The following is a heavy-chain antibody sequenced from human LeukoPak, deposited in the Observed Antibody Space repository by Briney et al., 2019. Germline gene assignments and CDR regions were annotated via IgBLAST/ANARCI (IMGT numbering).Heavy chain of an antibody. CDR2: ISGGGGNT. CDR1: GFTFSSYA. Sequence: GGSLRLSCAVSGFTFSSYAMTWVRQVPGKGLEWVSAISGGGGNTYSADAVKGRFTISRDNSKSTLYLQMNSLTAEHTAVYYCARLATTVTTSGIDYWGQGTLVTVSS. CDR3: ARLATTVTTSGIDY. V-gene: IGHV3-23*01. D-gene: IGHD4-17*01. J-gene: IGHJ4*02.